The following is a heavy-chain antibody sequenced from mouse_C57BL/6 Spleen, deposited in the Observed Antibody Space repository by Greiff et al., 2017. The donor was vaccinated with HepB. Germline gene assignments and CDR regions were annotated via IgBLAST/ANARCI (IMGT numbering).Heavy chain of an antibody. CDR2: IHPNSGST. V-gene: IGHV1-64*01. Sequence: QVQLQQPGAELVKPGASVKLSCKASGYTFTSYWMHWVKQRPGQGLEWIGMIHPNSGSTNYNEKFKSKATLTVDKSSSTAYMQLSSLTSEDSAVYYCARRPQLWDDAMDYWGQGTSVTVSS. CDR3: ARRPQLWDDAMDY. J-gene: IGHJ4*01. CDR1: GYTFTSYW. D-gene: IGHD4-1*01.